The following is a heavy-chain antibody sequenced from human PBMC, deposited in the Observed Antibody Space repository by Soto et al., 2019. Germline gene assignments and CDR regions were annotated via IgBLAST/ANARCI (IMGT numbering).Heavy chain of an antibody. D-gene: IGHD3-10*01. CDR3: AREYYGAGTYGYYGMDV. V-gene: IGHV1-69*01. CDR2: IITVTGPA. J-gene: IGHJ6*02. CDR1: GSTISSYV. Sequence: QVQLVQSGAEVRKPGSSVKVSCKASGSTISSYVIAWVRQAPGQSLEWMGGIITVTGPANYAQKLQGRLTITADEATSTAYMELSSLRSEDTAVYYWAREYYGAGTYGYYGMDVWGQGTTVTVSS.